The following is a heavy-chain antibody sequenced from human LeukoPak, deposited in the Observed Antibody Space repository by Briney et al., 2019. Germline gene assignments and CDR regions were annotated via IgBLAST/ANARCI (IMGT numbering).Heavy chain of an antibody. CDR3: ARAQYSLDS. J-gene: IGHJ4*02. V-gene: IGHV3-11*06. Sequence: GGSLRLSCAASVFTFSDYYMSWIRQAPGKGLEWVSYISSSSSNRNYADSVKGRFTISRDNAKNSLYLQMNSLRAEDTAVYYCARAQYSLDSWGQGTLVTVSS. CDR1: VFTFSDYY. CDR2: ISSSSSNR.